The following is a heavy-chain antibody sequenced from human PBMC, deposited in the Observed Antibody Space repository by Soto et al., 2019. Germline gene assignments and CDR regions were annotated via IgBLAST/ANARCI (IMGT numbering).Heavy chain of an antibody. CDR3: ATPVVVAATATDY. CDR1: GFTFSSYG. Sequence: QVQLVESGGGVVQPGRSLRLSCAASGFTFSSYGMHWVRQAPGKGLEWVAVISYDGSNKYYADSVKGRFTISRDNSKNTLYLQMNSLRAEDTAVYYCATPVVVAATATDYWGQGTLVTVSS. V-gene: IGHV3-30*03. D-gene: IGHD2-15*01. J-gene: IGHJ4*02. CDR2: ISYDGSNK.